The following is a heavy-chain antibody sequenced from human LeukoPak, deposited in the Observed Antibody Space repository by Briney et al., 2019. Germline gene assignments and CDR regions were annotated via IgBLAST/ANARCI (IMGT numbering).Heavy chain of an antibody. CDR2: INPSGGST. D-gene: IGHD2-2*01. J-gene: IGHJ5*02. Sequence: ASVKVSCKASGYTFTTYYMHWVRQAPGQGLINPSGGSTSYAQKFQGRVTMTMDTSTSTIYMELSSLRSEDTAVYYCARDGRYCGSTSCRLNWFDPWGQGTLVTASS. CDR3: ARDGRYCGSTSCRLNWFDP. CDR1: GYTFTTYY. V-gene: IGHV1-46*01.